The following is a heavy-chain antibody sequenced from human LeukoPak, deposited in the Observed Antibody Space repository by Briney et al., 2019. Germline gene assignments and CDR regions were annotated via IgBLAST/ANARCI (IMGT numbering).Heavy chain of an antibody. Sequence: GASVKVSCKASGGTFSSYAISWVRQAPGHGLEWMGEIIPRSGTVNYAQKFQGRVTITADESRTIAYMELSSLGSDDTAVYYCARDRLVVPAYNNWFDPWGQGTLVTVSS. CDR3: ARDRLVVPAYNNWFDP. CDR1: GGTFSSYA. V-gene: IGHV1-69*13. J-gene: IGHJ5*02. D-gene: IGHD2-2*01. CDR2: IIPRSGTV.